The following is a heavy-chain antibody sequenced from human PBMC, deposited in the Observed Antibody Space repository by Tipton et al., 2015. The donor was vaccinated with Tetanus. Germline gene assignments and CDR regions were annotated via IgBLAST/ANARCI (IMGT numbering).Heavy chain of an antibody. CDR2: IDPNSGGT. V-gene: IGHV1-2*02. CDR1: GYTFTGYY. J-gene: IGHJ6*02. Sequence: QLVQSGAEVKKPGASVKVSCKASGYTFTGYYIYWVRQAPGQGLEWMGWIDPNSGGTVYAQKFQGRVTMTRDTSISTAYMELRSPRSDDTAVYYCARDRGDYIYYGMDVWGPGITVTVS. D-gene: IGHD3-22*01. CDR3: ARDRGDYIYYGMDV.